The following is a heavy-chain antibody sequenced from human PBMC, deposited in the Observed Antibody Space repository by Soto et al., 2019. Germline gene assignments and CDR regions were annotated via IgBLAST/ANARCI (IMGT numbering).Heavy chain of an antibody. CDR2: IKSDGTMT. J-gene: IGHJ5*02. CDR3: ARSDWFDP. V-gene: IGHV3-74*03. CDR1: GFTFSGYW. Sequence: LRLSCAASGFTFSGYWMHWVRQAPGKGLVWVSRIKSDGTMTMYADSVKGRLTISRDNAKNTLYLQMNSLREEDTAVYYCARSDWFDPWGQGTLVTVSS.